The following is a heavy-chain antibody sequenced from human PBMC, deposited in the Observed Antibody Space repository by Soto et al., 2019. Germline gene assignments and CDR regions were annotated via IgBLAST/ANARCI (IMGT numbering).Heavy chain of an antibody. J-gene: IGHJ6*02. CDR1: GLTFSSYS. CDR3: AREVVTMVRGVIITGYYGMDV. CDR2: ISSRSSDI. V-gene: IGHV3-21*01. D-gene: IGHD3-10*01. Sequence: GGSLRLSCAAFGLTFSSYSMNWVRQAPGKRLEWVSSISSRSSDIYYADSVKGRFTISRGNAKKSLYLQMTSLRAEDTAVYYCAREVVTMVRGVIITGYYGMDVWGQGTTVTVSS.